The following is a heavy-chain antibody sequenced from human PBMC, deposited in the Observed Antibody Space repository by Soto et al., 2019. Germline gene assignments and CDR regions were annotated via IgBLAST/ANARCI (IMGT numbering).Heavy chain of an antibody. Sequence: PSETLSLTCAVYVGSFSGYYWSWIRQPPGKGLEWIGEINHSGSTNYNPSLKSRVTISVDTSKNQFSLKLSSVTAADTAVYYCARGRAGYDILTGYSHGWYYGMDVWGQGTTVTVSS. J-gene: IGHJ6*02. V-gene: IGHV4-34*01. D-gene: IGHD3-9*01. CDR1: VGSFSGYY. CDR2: INHSGST. CDR3: ARGRAGYDILTGYSHGWYYGMDV.